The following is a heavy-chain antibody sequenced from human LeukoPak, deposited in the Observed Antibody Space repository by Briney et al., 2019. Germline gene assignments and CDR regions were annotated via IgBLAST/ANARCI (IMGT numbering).Heavy chain of an antibody. CDR1: GYTFTGYY. J-gene: IGHJ6*02. V-gene: IGHV1-2*02. Sequence: PEASVKVSCKASGYTFTGYYMHWVRQAPGQGLEWMGWINPNSGGTNYAQKSQGRVTMTRDTSISTAYMELSRLRSDDTAVYYCARDDNYYDSSGYYPYYYYYGMDVWGQGTTVTVSS. D-gene: IGHD3-22*01. CDR3: ARDDNYYDSSGYYPYYYYYGMDV. CDR2: INPNSGGT.